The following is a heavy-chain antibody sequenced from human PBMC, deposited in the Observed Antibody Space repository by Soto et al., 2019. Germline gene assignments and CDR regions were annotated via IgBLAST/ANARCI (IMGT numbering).Heavy chain of an antibody. CDR1: GFTFDDYT. CDR3: AKEHCTGGNCYPGVFDY. CDR2: IYWDGRST. J-gene: IGHJ4*02. Sequence: GGSLRLSCAASGFTFDDYTMHWVRQAPGKGLEWVSLIYWDGRSTYYADSVKGRFTISRDNSKNSLYLQMNSLRTEDTALYYCAKEHCTGGNCYPGVFDYWGQGTLVTVSS. V-gene: IGHV3-43*01. D-gene: IGHD2-15*01.